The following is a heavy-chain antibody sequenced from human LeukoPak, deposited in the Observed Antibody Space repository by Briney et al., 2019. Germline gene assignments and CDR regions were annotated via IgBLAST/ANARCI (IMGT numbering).Heavy chain of an antibody. D-gene: IGHD4-17*01. J-gene: IGHJ4*02. CDR3: AKPDGYGDSPIYYYFDY. V-gene: IGHV1-8*02. CDR2: MNPNSGNT. CDR1: GGTFSSYA. Sequence: WASVKVSCKASGGTFSSYAISWVRQAPGQGLEWMGWMNPNSGNTGYAQKFQGRVTMTRNTSISTAYMELSSLRSEDTAVYYCAKPDGYGDSPIYYYFDYWGQGTLVTVSS.